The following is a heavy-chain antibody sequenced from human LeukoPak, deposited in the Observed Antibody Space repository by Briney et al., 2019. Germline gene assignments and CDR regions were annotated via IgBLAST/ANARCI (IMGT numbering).Heavy chain of an antibody. V-gene: IGHV1-18*01. CDR1: GYFFPSYG. Sequence: ASVKVSCKTSGYFFPSYGISWVRQAPGQGLEWIGWITPSNGNTHYAQNFQGRVTMTTDTSTSTAYMELRSLRSDDTAVYYCARAGDYYYMDVWGKGTTVTISS. D-gene: IGHD3-10*01. J-gene: IGHJ6*03. CDR2: ITPSNGNT. CDR3: ARAGDYYYMDV.